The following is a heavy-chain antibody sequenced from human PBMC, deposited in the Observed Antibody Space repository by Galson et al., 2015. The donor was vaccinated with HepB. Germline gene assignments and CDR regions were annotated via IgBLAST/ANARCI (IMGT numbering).Heavy chain of an antibody. D-gene: IGHD3-10*01. Sequence: SLRLSCAASGFTFSSYAMHWVRQAPGKGLEWVAAISYDGSNKYHADSVKGRFTISRDNSKNTLYLQMNSLRAEDTAVYYCARDDRYYGSGTYFGYWGQGTLVTVSS. CDR1: GFTFSSYA. J-gene: IGHJ4*02. V-gene: IGHV3-30-3*01. CDR2: ISYDGSNK. CDR3: ARDDRYYGSGTYFGY.